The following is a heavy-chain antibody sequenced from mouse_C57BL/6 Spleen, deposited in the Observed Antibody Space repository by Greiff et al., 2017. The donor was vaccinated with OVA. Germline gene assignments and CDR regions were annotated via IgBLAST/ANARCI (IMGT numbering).Heavy chain of an antibody. CDR3: AREGPYYAMDY. J-gene: IGHJ4*01. CDR1: GFTFSDYY. V-gene: IGHV5-16*01. CDR2: INSDGSST. D-gene: IGHD3-3*01. Sequence: DVKLVESEGGLVQPGSSMKLSCTASGFTFSDYYMAWVRQVPEKGLEWVANINSDGSSTYYLDSLKSRFIISRDNAKNILYLQMSSLKSEDTATYYCAREGPYYAMDYWGQGTSVTVSS.